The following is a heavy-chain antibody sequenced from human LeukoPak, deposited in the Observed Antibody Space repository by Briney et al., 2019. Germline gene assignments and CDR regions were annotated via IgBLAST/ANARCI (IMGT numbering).Heavy chain of an antibody. CDR1: GGSISSPYYY. J-gene: IGHJ6*03. Sequence: SQTLSLTCTVSGGSISSPYYYWSWIRQPAGKGLEWIGRIYTGGGTNYNPSLKSRVTISVDTSKNQFSLKLSSVTAADTAVYYCARDLGAYYDILTGYYYYYYMDVWGKGTTVTISS. D-gene: IGHD3-9*01. CDR2: IYTGGGT. CDR3: ARDLGAYYDILTGYYYYYYMDV. V-gene: IGHV4-61*02.